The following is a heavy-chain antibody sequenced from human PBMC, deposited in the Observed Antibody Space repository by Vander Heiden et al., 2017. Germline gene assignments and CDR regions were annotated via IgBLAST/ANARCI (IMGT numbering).Heavy chain of an antibody. V-gene: IGHV3-21*01. Sequence: EVQLVESGGGLVKPGGSLRLSCAASGFTFSSYSMNWVRQAPGKGLEWVSSISSSSSYIYYADSVKGRFTISRDNAKNSLYLKMNSLRAEDTAVYYCASGAAAGGYWGQGTLVTVSS. CDR2: ISSSSSYI. J-gene: IGHJ4*02. CDR1: GFTFSSYS. CDR3: ASGAAAGGY. D-gene: IGHD6-13*01.